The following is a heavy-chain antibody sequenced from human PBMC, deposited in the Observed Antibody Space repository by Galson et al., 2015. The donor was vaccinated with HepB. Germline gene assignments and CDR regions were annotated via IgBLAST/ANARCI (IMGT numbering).Heavy chain of an antibody. J-gene: IGHJ4*02. V-gene: IGHV3-23*01. Sequence: SLRLSCAASGFTFSYYAMAWVRQAPGKGLEWISAITPSGDNTYAADSMTGRFFISRDNSQNTLFLQMNSLRADDTAIYFCAKVFPEKTDGWYRQALYYFDSWGQGTWVTVSS. D-gene: IGHD6-19*01. CDR2: ITPSGDNT. CDR1: GFTFSYYA. CDR3: AKVFPEKTDGWYRQALYYFDS.